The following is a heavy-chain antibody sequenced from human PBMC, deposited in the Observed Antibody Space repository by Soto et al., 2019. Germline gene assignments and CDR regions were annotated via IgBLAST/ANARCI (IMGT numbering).Heavy chain of an antibody. D-gene: IGHD6-19*01. CDR1: GFTFSSYG. CDR3: ARDLYSSGWDGGNYFDY. CDR2: IWYDGSNK. Sequence: QVQLVESGGGVVQPGRSLRLSCAASGFTFSSYGMHWVRQAPGKGLEWVAVIWYDGSNKYYADSVKGRFTISRDNSKNPLYLQMNSLRAEDTAVYYCARDLYSSGWDGGNYFDYWGQGTLVTVSS. J-gene: IGHJ4*02. V-gene: IGHV3-33*01.